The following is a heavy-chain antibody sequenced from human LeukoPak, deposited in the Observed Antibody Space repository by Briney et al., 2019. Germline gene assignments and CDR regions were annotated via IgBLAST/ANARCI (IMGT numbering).Heavy chain of an antibody. V-gene: IGHV3-43*02. J-gene: IGHJ4*02. CDR2: ISGDGGST. CDR1: GFTFDDYA. D-gene: IGHD3-9*01. Sequence: GGSLRLSCAASGFTFDDYAMHWVRQAPGKGLEWVSLISGDGGSTYYADSVKGRFTISRDNSKNSLYLQMNGLRTEDTALYYCAKGILRYFDWLFHPLDYWGQGTLVTVSS. CDR3: AKGILRYFDWLFHPLDY.